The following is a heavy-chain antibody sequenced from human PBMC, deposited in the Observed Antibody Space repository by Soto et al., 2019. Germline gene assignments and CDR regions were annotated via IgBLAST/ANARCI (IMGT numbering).Heavy chain of an antibody. CDR1: GYPFNTYY. V-gene: IGHV1-46*02. Sequence: ASVKVSCKSSGYPFNTYYLHWVRQAPGQGLEWMGMIHPSGGGSTYAQKFLGRVTMTMDSSTSTVFMEMTSLRSADTAVYYCARGGHIAVVTDSFDSWGQGTLVTVSS. J-gene: IGHJ4*02. CDR3: ARGGHIAVVTDSFDS. D-gene: IGHD2-21*02. CDR2: IHPSGGGS.